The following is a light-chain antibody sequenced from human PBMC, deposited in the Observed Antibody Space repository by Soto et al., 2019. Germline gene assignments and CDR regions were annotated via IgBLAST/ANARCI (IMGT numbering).Light chain of an antibody. V-gene: IGLV2-14*01. J-gene: IGLJ3*02. CDR3: NSYTSNSTWV. CDR2: EVI. Sequence: QSALTQPASVSGSPGQSITISCTGTNSDVGGYNYVSWYQQHPGKGPKLMIYEVINRPSGVSTRFSGYKSANTASLTISGLQPEDEADYYCNSYTSNSTWVFGGGTKLTVL. CDR1: NSDVGGYNY.